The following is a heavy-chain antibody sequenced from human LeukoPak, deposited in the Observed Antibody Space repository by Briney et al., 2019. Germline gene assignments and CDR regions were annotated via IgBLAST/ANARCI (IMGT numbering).Heavy chain of an antibody. CDR1: GFTFSSYW. V-gene: IGHV3-74*01. Sequence: PGGSLRLSCAASGFTFSSYWMHWVRQAPGRGLVWVSRINSGGSTTSYADSVKGRFTISRDNAKNTLYLQMNSLSADDTAVYYCTASSGYYVHWGQGTLVTVSS. D-gene: IGHD3-22*01. CDR3: TASSGYYVH. CDR2: INSGGSTT. J-gene: IGHJ4*02.